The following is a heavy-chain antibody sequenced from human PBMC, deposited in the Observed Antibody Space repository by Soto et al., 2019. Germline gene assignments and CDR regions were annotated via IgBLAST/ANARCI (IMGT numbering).Heavy chain of an antibody. CDR2: IYYSGST. D-gene: IGHD2-2*01. V-gene: IGHV4-39*01. J-gene: IGHJ6*03. Sequence: SETLSLTCTVSGGSISSSSYYWGWIRQPPGKGLEWIGSIYYSGSTYYNPSLKSRVTISVDTSKNQFSLKLSSVTAADTAVYYCARQKAVGSTIFWDSYYYMDVWGKGTTVTVSS. CDR1: GGSISSSSYY. CDR3: ARQKAVGSTIFWDSYYYMDV.